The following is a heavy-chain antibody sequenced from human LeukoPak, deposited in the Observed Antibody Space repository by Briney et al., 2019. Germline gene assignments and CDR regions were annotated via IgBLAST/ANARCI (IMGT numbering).Heavy chain of an antibody. CDR2: FWSDGTKT. CDR3: ARAGASNEFDY. Sequence: GGSLRLSCAASGFTSIGYGMHWVRQAPGKGLEWVAVFWSDGTKTYYVDSVKGRFTISRDYSKNTLFLQMSSLRPEDTAVYYCARAGASNEFDYWGQGTLVTVSS. V-gene: IGHV3-33*01. D-gene: IGHD2-8*01. CDR1: GFTSIGYG. J-gene: IGHJ4*02.